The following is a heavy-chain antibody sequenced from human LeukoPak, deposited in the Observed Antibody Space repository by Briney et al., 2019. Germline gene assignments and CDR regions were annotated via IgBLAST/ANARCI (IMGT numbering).Heavy chain of an antibody. CDR3: ARDRSLDY. CDR1: GGSISSDY. V-gene: IGHV4-59*01. CDR2: IYYSGST. J-gene: IGHJ4*02. Sequence: SETLSLTCTVSGGSISSDYWSWIRQPPGKGLEWIGYIYYSGSTNYNPSLKSRVTISVDTSKNQFSLKLSSVTAADTAVYCCARDRSLDYWGPGTLVTVSS.